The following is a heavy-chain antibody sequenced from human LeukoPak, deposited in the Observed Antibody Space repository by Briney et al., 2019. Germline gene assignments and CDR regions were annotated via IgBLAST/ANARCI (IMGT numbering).Heavy chain of an antibody. CDR2: ISYDGSNK. J-gene: IGHJ4*02. CDR1: GFTFSSYA. CDR3: ARGQLATDY. Sequence: GRSLRLSCAASGFTFSSYAMHWVRQAPGKGLEWVAVISYDGSNKYYADSVKGRFTISRDNSKNTLYLQMNSLRAEDTAVYYCARGQLATDYWGQGTLVTVSS. V-gene: IGHV3-30-3*01. D-gene: IGHD5-12*01.